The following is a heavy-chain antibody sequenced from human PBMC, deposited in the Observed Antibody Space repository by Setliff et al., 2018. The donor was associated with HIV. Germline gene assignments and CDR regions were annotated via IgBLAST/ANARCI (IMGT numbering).Heavy chain of an antibody. CDR3: ARDQSDWFY. D-gene: IGHD3-3*01. J-gene: IGHJ4*02. Sequence: SETLSLTCTVSGGSISNYYWSWIRQPPGKGLEWIGYMYYSGNTNYNPSLKSRVTISVDTSKSQFSLKLNSVTAADTAVYYCARDQSDWFYWGQGTQVTVSS. CDR1: GGSISNYY. CDR2: MYYSGNT. V-gene: IGHV4-59*01.